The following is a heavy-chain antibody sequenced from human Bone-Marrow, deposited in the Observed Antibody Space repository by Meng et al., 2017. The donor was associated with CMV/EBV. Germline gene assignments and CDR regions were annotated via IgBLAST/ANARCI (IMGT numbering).Heavy chain of an antibody. CDR2: IYYSGST. Sequence: GSLRLSCTVSGGSISSSSYYWGWIRQPPGKGLEWIGYIYYSGSTNYNPSLKSRVTISVDTSKNQFSLKLSSVTAADTAVYYCARDAGASPFDYWGQGTLVTVSS. CDR3: ARDAGASPFDY. CDR1: GGSISSSSYY. J-gene: IGHJ4*02. D-gene: IGHD1-26*01. V-gene: IGHV4-61*01.